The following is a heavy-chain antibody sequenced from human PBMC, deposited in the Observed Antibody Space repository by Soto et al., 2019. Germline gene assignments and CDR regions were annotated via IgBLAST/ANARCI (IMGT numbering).Heavy chain of an antibody. D-gene: IGHD3-22*01. J-gene: IGHJ6*02. CDR1: GGSISSSSYY. CDR3: ARRLYYDSSGFEGGGMDV. Sequence: SETLSLTCTVSGGSISSSSYYWGWIRQPPGKGLEWIGSIYYSGSTYYNPSLKSRVTISVDTSKNQFSLKLSSVTAAGTAVYYCARRLYYDSSGFEGGGMDVWGQGTTVTVSS. CDR2: IYYSGST. V-gene: IGHV4-39*01.